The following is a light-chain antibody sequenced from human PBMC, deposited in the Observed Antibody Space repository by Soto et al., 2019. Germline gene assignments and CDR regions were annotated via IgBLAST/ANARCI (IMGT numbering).Light chain of an antibody. CDR3: PQYNRIFLYT. J-gene: IGKJ2*01. CDR2: DAS. Sequence: DLQMTQSPSTLSASVGDRVTITCWASQTIGTKLAWYQQKPGKAPKVLIYDASTLEGGVPSRFSGSGSGTEFTLTISSLQPDDFAIYYCPQYNRIFLYTFGQGTKLEI. CDR1: QTIGTK. V-gene: IGKV1-5*01.